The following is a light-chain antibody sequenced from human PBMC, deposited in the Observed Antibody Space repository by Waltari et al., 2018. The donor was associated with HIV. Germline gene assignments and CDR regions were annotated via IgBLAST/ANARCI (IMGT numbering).Light chain of an antibody. V-gene: IGKV1-6*01. CDR2: AAS. J-gene: IGKJ1*01. CDR1: QGIRND. CDR3: LQDYNYPWT. Sequence: AIQMTQSPSSLSASVGDRVTITCRASQGIRNDLGWYQQKPGKAPKLLIYAASSLQSGVPARFSGSGSGTDFTLTISSLQPEGFATYYCLQDYNYPWTFGQGTKVEIK.